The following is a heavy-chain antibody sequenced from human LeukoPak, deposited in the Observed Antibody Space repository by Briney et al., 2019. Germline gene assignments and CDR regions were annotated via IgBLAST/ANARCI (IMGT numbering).Heavy chain of an antibody. CDR1: GGSISSSNW. V-gene: IGHV4-4*02. CDR2: IYHSGST. Sequence: PSGTLSLTCAVSGGSISSSNWWSWVRQPPGKGLEWIGEIYHSGSTNYNPSLKSRVTISVDKSKNQFSLKLSSVTAADTAVYYCATSPPTRRGYLGWFDPWGQGTLVTVSS. CDR3: ATSPPTRRGYLGWFDP. D-gene: IGHD3-22*01. J-gene: IGHJ5*02.